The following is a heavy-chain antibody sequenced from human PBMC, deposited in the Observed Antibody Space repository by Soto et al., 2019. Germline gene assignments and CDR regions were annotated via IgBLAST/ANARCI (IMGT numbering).Heavy chain of an antibody. Sequence: QLQLQESGPGLVKPSETLSLTCTVSGGSISSSYYYWGWIRQPPGKGLEWIASIYYSGVTYYNPSLKSRVTISVDTSKNQFSLNLTTVTAADTAVYYCARPRMVGLTNDAFESWGQGTMVTVSS. CDR2: IYYSGVT. V-gene: IGHV4-39*01. D-gene: IGHD2-8*01. CDR3: ARPRMVGLTNDAFES. J-gene: IGHJ3*02. CDR1: GGSISSSYYY.